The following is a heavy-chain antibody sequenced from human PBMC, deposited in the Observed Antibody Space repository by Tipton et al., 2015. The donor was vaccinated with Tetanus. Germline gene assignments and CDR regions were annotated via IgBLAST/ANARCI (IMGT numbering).Heavy chain of an antibody. D-gene: IGHD1-26*01. Sequence: SLRLSCTTSGLFFHNAWMNWVRQAPGKGLEWVGRIKSKTDGETTDYAARVKDRFSISRDDSKNTLFLLMNSLKIEDTAVYYCTTSGIVGSGSRVDYWGRGTLVTVSS. CDR3: TTSGIVGSGSRVDY. V-gene: IGHV3-15*07. J-gene: IGHJ4*02. CDR2: IKSKTDGETT. CDR1: GLFFHNAW.